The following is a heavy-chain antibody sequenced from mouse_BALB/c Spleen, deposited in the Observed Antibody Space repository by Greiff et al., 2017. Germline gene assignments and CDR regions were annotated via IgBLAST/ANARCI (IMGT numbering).Heavy chain of an antibody. J-gene: IGHJ4*01. CDR3: ARDRFITTVVATRFYAMDY. CDR1: GYSITSGYY. D-gene: IGHD1-1*01. V-gene: IGHV3-6*02. CDR2: ISYDGSN. Sequence: EVKLQESGPGLVKPSQSLSLTCSVTGYSITSGYYWNWIRQFPGNKLEWMGYISYDGSNNYNPSLKNRISITRDTSKNQFFLKLNSVTTEDTATYYCARDRFITTVVATRFYAMDYWGQGTSVTVSS.